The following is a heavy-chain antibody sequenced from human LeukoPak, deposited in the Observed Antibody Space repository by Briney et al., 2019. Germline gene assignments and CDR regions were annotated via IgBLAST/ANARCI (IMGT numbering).Heavy chain of an antibody. Sequence: ASVKVSCKASGYTFTSYGISWVRQAPGQGLEWMGWISAYNGNTNYAQKLQGRVTMTTDTSTSTAYMDLRSLRSDDTAVYYCARVPPVDGVLMVYAGHLDYWGQGTLVTVSS. D-gene: IGHD2-8*01. CDR3: ARVPPVDGVLMVYAGHLDY. CDR2: ISAYNGNT. V-gene: IGHV1-18*01. CDR1: GYTFTSYG. J-gene: IGHJ4*02.